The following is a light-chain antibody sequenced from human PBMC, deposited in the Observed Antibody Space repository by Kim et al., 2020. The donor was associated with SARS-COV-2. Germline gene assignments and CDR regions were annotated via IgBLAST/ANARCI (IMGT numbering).Light chain of an antibody. V-gene: IGKV3-11*01. J-gene: IGKJ4*01. CDR1: QRVSTY. Sequence: LSPGERATLSGRASQRVSTYFDWYQPKPGQAPRLLITHISNRATGIPARFSGSGSGTDFTLTISSLEPEDVAVYYCQQRDSWPLTFGGGTKLEIK. CDR2: HIS. CDR3: QQRDSWPLT.